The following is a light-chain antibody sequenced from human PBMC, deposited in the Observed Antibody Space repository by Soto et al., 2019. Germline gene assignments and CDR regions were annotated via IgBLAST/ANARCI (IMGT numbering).Light chain of an antibody. CDR3: QQYGSSPRT. CDR1: QSIRSNY. J-gene: IGKJ1*01. Sequence: EIMMTQSPATLSVTPGERATLSCRASQSIRSNYVAWYQQKPGQGPRLLIYGASSRATGIPDRFSGSGSGTDFTLIISRLEPEDFAMYYCQQYGSSPRTFGQGTKVDI. CDR2: GAS. V-gene: IGKV3-20*01.